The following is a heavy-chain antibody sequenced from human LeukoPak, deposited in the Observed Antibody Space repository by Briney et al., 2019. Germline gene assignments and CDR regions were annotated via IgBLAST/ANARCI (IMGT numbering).Heavy chain of an antibody. D-gene: IGHD2-15*01. CDR3: AKEHCSGGSCYSHIDY. Sequence: GGSLRLSCAASGFTFSYYGMHWVRQAPGKGLEWVALIRYDGSNKYYVDSVKGRFTISRDNSKNTLYLQMNSLRTEDTAVYYCAKEHCSGGSCYSHIDYWGQGTLVTVSS. V-gene: IGHV3-30*02. CDR1: GFTFSYYG. J-gene: IGHJ4*02. CDR2: IRYDGSNK.